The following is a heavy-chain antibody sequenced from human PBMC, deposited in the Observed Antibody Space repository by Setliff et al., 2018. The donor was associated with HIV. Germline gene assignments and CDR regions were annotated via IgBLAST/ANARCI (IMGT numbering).Heavy chain of an antibody. V-gene: IGHV4-59*08. Sequence: SETLSLTCTVSGGSISSYYWSWIRQPPGKGLEWMGYMYYSGSTNYNPSLKSRDTISGDTSKNQFSLKLTSVTAADTAVYYCARHVSGSYHSPFQHWGQGAQVTVSS. CDR1: GGSISSYY. CDR3: ARHVSGSYHSPFQH. CDR2: MYYSGST. J-gene: IGHJ1*01. D-gene: IGHD1-26*01.